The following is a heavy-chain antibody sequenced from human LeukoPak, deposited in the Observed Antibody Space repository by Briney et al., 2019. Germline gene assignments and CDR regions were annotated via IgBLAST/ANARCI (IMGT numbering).Heavy chain of an antibody. J-gene: IGHJ3*02. CDR2: IFYSGST. CDR3: ASTPFFRGGYYDSSGSIDAFDI. Sequence: KPSETLSLTCTVSGGSISSGDYYWSWIRQPPGKGLEWIGYIFYSGSTHYNPSLKSRVTMSVDTSKNQFSLKLSSVTAADTAVYYCASTPFFRGGYYDSSGSIDAFDIWGQGTMVTVSS. D-gene: IGHD3-22*01. CDR1: GGSISSGDYY. V-gene: IGHV4-30-4*01.